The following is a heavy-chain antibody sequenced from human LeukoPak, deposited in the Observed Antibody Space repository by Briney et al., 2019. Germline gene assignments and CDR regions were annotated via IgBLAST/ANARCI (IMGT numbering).Heavy chain of an antibody. Sequence: PSETLSLTCTVSGGSISSYYWSWIRQPPGKGLEWIGYIYYSGSTNYNPSLKSRVTISVDTSKNQFSLKLSSVTAADTAVYYCARFLTGSDYYYYMDVWGKGTTVTVSS. J-gene: IGHJ6*03. CDR2: IYYSGST. D-gene: IGHD1-20*01. CDR3: ARFLTGSDYYYYMDV. CDR1: GGSISSYY. V-gene: IGHV4-59*01.